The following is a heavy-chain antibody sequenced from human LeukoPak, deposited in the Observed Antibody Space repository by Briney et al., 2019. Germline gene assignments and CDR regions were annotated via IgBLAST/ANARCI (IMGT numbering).Heavy chain of an antibody. CDR2: MNIDGSEK. CDR3: ARDPVEWELLLDY. V-gene: IGHV3-7*01. D-gene: IGHD1-26*01. J-gene: IGHJ4*02. CDR1: GFTFSSYA. Sequence: GGSLRLSCAASGFTFSSYAMGWVRQAPGKRLEWVANMNIDGSEKYYADSAKGRFTISRDNARNSVYLQMNSLRVEDTAVYYCARDPVEWELLLDYWGQGTLVTVSS.